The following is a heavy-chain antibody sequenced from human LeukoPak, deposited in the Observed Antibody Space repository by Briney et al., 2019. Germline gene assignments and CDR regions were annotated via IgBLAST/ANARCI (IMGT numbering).Heavy chain of an antibody. CDR2: IYYSGST. CDR1: GGSISSGGYY. D-gene: IGHD6-13*01. J-gene: IGHJ6*02. CDR3: ARGLAAAGTFLPYYYYGMDV. V-gene: IGHV4-31*03. Sequence: SQTLSLTCTVSGGSISSGGYYWSWIRQHPGKGLEWIGYIYYSGSTYYNPSLKSRVTISVDTSKNQFSLKLSSVTAADTAVYSCARGLAAAGTFLPYYYYGMDVWGQGTTVTVSS.